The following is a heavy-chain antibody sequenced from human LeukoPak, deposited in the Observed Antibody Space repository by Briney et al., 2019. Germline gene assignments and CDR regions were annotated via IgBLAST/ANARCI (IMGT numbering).Heavy chain of an antibody. CDR3: AREINVDTAMVFDY. V-gene: IGHV4-4*07. J-gene: IGHJ4*02. CDR1: GGSNNGYY. D-gene: IGHD5-18*01. Sequence: PSETLSLTCTVSGGSNNGYYWPWIRQPAGKGLEWIGRIYTSGTTNYNPSLKSRVTMSVDTSKNQFSLKLSSVTAADTAMYYCAREINVDTAMVFDYWGQGALVTVSS. CDR2: IYTSGTT.